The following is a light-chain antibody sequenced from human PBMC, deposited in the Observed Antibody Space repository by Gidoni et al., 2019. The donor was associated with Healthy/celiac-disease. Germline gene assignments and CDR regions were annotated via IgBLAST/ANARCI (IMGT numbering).Light chain of an antibody. CDR1: KLGDKY. Sequence: SYALTQPPSVSVSPGQTASITCSGDKLGDKYVCWYQQKPGQSPVLVIYQDIKRPSGIPERFSGSNSGNTATLTISGTQAMDEADYYCQAWDSSTVVFGGGTKLTVL. J-gene: IGLJ2*01. V-gene: IGLV3-1*01. CDR3: QAWDSSTVV. CDR2: QDI.